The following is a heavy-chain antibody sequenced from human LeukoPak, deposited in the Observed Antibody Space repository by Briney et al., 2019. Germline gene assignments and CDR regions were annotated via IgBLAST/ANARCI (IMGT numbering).Heavy chain of an antibody. J-gene: IGHJ4*02. D-gene: IGHD3-10*01. CDR3: ARDRGRNFDY. CDR1: GFTFSHYG. CDR2: TRYDESLK. V-gene: IGHV3-30*02. Sequence: GGSLRLSCAASGFTFSHYGMHWVRQAPGKGLEWVAFTRYDESLKYYAGSVRGRFTISRDNAKNSLYLQMNSLRAEDTAVYYCARDRGRNFDYWGQGTLVTVSS.